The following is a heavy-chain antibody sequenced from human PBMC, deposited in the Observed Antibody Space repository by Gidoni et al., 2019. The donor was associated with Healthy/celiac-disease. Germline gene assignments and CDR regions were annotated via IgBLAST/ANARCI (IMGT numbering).Heavy chain of an antibody. V-gene: IGHV3-23*01. CDR1: GFPFSSYA. J-gene: IGHJ3*02. Sequence: VQLLESGGGLVRPWGSLQLSWAASGFPFSSYAMSWVRQAPGKGLEWVSAISGSGGSTYYADSVKGRFTISRDNSKNTLYLQMNSLRAEDTAVYYCAKGHSGSHGWGAFDIWGQGTMVTVSS. D-gene: IGHD1-26*01. CDR2: ISGSGGST. CDR3: AKGHSGSHGWGAFDI.